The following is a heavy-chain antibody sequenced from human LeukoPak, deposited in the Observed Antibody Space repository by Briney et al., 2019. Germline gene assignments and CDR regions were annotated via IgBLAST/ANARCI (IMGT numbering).Heavy chain of an antibody. CDR1: GGSISSSSYY. CDR3: ARDLPVVTRFDY. V-gene: IGHV4-39*07. CDR2: IYYSGST. J-gene: IGHJ4*02. D-gene: IGHD4-23*01. Sequence: SETLSLTCTVSGGSISSSSYYWGWIRQPPGKGLEWIGSIYYSGSTYYNPSLKSRVTISVDTSKNQLSLKLSSVTAADTAVYYCARDLPVVTRFDYWGQGTLVTVSS.